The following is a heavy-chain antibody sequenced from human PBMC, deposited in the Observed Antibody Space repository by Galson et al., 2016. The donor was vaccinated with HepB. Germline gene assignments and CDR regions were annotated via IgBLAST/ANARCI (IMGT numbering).Heavy chain of an antibody. CDR2: IIPILDTP. CDR1: GGTFSTYA. J-gene: IGHJ6*02. D-gene: IGHD2-2*02. CDR3: AREGCTSTSCDNYYFYGMDV. V-gene: IGHV1-69*10. Sequence: SVKVSCKASGGTFSTYAISWVRQAPGQGLEWMGGIIPILDTPNYAQRFQGRVTITADKSTRTAYMELSSLRPEDTAVYYCAREGCTSTSCDNYYFYGMDVWGQGTTVTVSS.